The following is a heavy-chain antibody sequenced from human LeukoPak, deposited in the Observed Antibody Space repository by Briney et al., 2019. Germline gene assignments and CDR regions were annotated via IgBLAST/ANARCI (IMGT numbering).Heavy chain of an antibody. CDR2: INPNSGGT. J-gene: IGHJ4*02. CDR3: ARDLANDYNNPLKGD. V-gene: IGHV1-2*06. Sequence: ASVKVSCKASGYTFTGYYMHWVRQAPGQGLEWMGRINPNSGGTNYAQKFQGRVTMTRDTSISTAYMELSRLRSDDTAVYYCARDLANDYNNPLKGDWGQGTLVTVSS. CDR1: GYTFTGYY. D-gene: IGHD4-11*01.